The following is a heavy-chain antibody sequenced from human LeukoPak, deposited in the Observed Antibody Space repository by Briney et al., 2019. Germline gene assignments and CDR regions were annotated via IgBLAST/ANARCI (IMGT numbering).Heavy chain of an antibody. D-gene: IGHD3-3*01. V-gene: IGHV1-18*01. CDR2: ISAYNGNT. CDR1: GYTFISYG. J-gene: IGHJ5*02. Sequence: ASVKVSCKASGYTFISYGISWVRQAPGQGLEWMGWISAYNGNTNYAQKFQGRVTMTKDTSTSTAYMELRSLRSDDTAVYYCARPTRPYDSFDPWGQGTLVTVSS. CDR3: ARPTRPYDSFDP.